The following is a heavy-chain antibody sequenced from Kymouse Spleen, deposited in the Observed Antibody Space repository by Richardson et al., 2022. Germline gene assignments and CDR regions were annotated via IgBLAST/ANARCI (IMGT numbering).Heavy chain of an antibody. V-gene: IGHV4-39*01. J-gene: IGHJ6*02. D-gene: IGHD1-7*01. CDR3: ARRGNWNYRSLLRYGR. Sequence: QLQLQESGPGLVKPSETLSLTCTVSGGSISSSSYYWGWIRQPPGKGLEWIGSIYYSGSTYYNPSLKSRVTISVDTSKNQFSLKLSSVTAADTAVYYCARRGNWNYRSLLRYGRLGPRDHGHRLL. CDR2: IYYSGST. CDR1: GGSISSSSYY.